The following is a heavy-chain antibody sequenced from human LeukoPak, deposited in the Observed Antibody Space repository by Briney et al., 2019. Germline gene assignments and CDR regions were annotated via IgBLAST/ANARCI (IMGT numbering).Heavy chain of an antibody. D-gene: IGHD5-12*01. Sequence: SVKVSCKASGGTFSSYAISWVRQAPGQGLEWMGGIIPIFGTANYAQKFQGRVTITADESTSTAYMELSSLRSEDTAVYYCARGDGSGYGSEYYGMDVWGQGTTVTVSS. CDR2: IIPIFGTA. J-gene: IGHJ6*02. CDR1: GGTFSSYA. V-gene: IGHV1-69*13. CDR3: ARGDGSGYGSEYYGMDV.